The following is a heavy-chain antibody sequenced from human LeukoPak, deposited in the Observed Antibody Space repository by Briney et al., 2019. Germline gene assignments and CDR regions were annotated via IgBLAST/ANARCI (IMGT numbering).Heavy chain of an antibody. CDR1: GFTFSHYY. D-gene: IGHD1-26*01. CDR2: IRNKANSYSI. CDR3: VRVMLGSSKFFDL. Sequence: GGSLRLSCAGSGFTFSHYYIDWVRQAPGKGLEWVARIRNKANSYSIEYAASVKGRFTISRDDSKNSVHLQMNSLKSEDTADYYCVRVMLGSSKFFDLWGRGTLVTVSS. V-gene: IGHV3-72*01. J-gene: IGHJ2*01.